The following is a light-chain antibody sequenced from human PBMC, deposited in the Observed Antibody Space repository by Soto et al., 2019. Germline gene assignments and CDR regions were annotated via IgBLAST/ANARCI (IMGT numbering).Light chain of an antibody. Sequence: IQMTQSPSSLSASVGDRVTITCRASQSIDTYLNWYQQRPGKAPNLLIYSTSTLQSGVPSRFSSSGSGTDFTLTISSLQPEDVPTYYCQQTYRTPTFGQGTKV. CDR3: QQTYRTPT. CDR1: QSIDTY. V-gene: IGKV1-39*01. J-gene: IGKJ1*01. CDR2: STS.